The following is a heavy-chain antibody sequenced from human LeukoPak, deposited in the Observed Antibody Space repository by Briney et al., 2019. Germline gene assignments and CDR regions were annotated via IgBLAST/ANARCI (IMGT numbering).Heavy chain of an antibody. CDR3: AKDEKYQLPPRHGDF. CDR1: GFTFSNYA. CDR2: ISTSGSTT. D-gene: IGHD2-2*01. V-gene: IGHV3-23*01. Sequence: PGGSLRLSCAASGFTFSNYAMSWVRQAPGKGLEWVSSISTSGSTTYYADSVKGRFTISRDNSKSTLYLQMNSLRAEDTAVYYCAKDEKYQLPPRHGDFWGQGTLVTVSS. J-gene: IGHJ4*02.